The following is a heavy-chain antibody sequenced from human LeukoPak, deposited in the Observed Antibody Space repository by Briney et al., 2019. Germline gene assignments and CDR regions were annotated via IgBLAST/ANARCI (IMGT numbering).Heavy chain of an antibody. CDR3: ASVSSGGGESTYFDY. J-gene: IGHJ4*02. D-gene: IGHD3-16*01. CDR2: IKQDGSEK. V-gene: IGHV3-7*01. CDR1: GFTFSSYW. Sequence: GGSLRLSCAASGFTFSSYWMSWVRQAPGKGLEWVANIKQDGSEKYYVDSVKGRFTISREDAKNSLYLQMNRLRARDTAAYYCASVSSGGGESTYFDYWGRGTLVTVSS.